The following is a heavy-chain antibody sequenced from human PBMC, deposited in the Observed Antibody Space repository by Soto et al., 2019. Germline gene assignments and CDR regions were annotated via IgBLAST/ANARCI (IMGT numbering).Heavy chain of an antibody. CDR2: VYCSGVK. V-gene: IGHV4-39*01. D-gene: IGHD2-21*01. Sequence: SETLSLTCDVSGGSIDNSHSFWGWVRQRPERRLELRGSVYCSGVKYYTPSLKSLVTVCVDTSKNLVSLRVKSVTVAETAIYHCVRLVEAATRHTDCDSWDQRIVV. CDR3: VRLVEAATRHTDCDS. CDR1: GGSIDNSHSF. J-gene: IGHJ5*01.